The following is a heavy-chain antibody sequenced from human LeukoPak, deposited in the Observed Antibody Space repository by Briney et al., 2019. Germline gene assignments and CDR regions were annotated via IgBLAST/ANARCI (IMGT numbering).Heavy chain of an antibody. V-gene: IGHV3-48*04. CDR3: ARGPYYGMDV. J-gene: IGHJ6*02. CDR2: IDRSSNTI. CDR1: GFTLSTAS. Sequence: SGGSLRLSCAASGFTLSTASMNWVRQAPGKGLEWISYIDRSSNTIYYADSVKGRFTISRDNAKNSLYLQMNSLRAEDTAVYYCARGPYYGMDVWGQGTTVTVSS.